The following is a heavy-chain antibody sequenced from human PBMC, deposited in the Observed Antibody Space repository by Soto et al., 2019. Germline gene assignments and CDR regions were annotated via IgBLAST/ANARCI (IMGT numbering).Heavy chain of an antibody. CDR2: IYYSGST. CDR1: GGSISTYD. J-gene: IGHJ5*02. CDR3: ARESAGSHKNNWFDP. D-gene: IGHD3-10*01. V-gene: IGHV4-59*01. Sequence: SSETLSLTCTVSGGSISTYDWSWIRQPPGKGLEWIGYIYYSGSTYYNPSLKSRVTMSVDTSRNQLLLQLNSVTAADTAVYYCARESAGSHKNNWFDPWGQGTLVTVSS.